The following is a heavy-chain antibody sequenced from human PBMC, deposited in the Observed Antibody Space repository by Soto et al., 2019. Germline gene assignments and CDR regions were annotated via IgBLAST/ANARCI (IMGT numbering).Heavy chain of an antibody. CDR3: ARRGYCTNGVCYSRYWYFDL. CDR1: GGSISSSRYY. CDR2: IYYSGST. J-gene: IGHJ2*01. Sequence: PXGALSLPFTDSGGSISSSRYYWGCIRQPPGKGLEWIGSIYYSGSTYYNPSLKSRVTISVDTSKNQFSLKLSSVTAADTAVYYCARRGYCTNGVCYSRYWYFDLWGRGTLVTVSS. V-gene: IGHV4-39*01. D-gene: IGHD2-8*01.